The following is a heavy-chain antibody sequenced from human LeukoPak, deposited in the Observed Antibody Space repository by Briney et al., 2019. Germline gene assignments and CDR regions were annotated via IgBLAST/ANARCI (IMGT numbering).Heavy chain of an antibody. CDR2: ISAYNGNT. CDR1: GYTFTSYG. CDR3: ARDVFDILTGYLSGYYYYMDV. V-gene: IGHV1-18*01. J-gene: IGHJ6*03. D-gene: IGHD3-9*01. Sequence: GASVKVSCKASGYTFTSYGITWVRQAPGQGLEWMGWISAYNGNTNYAQKLQGRVTMTTDTSTSTAYMELRSLRSDDTVVYYCARDVFDILTGYLSGYYYYMDVWGKGTTVIVSS.